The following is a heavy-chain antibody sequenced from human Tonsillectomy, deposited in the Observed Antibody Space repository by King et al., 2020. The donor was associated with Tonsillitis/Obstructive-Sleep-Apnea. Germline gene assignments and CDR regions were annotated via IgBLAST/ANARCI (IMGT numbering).Heavy chain of an antibody. Sequence: VQLVESGGGLVKPGGSLRLSCAASGFTFSDYYMSWIRQAPGKGLEWVSYITSSSSYTNYADSVKGRFTISRDNAKNSLYLQMNSLRAEDTAVYYCARDQFYGDTRYYYGLDVWGQGTTVTVSS. D-gene: IGHD4-17*01. CDR3: ARDQFYGDTRYYYGLDV. J-gene: IGHJ6*02. V-gene: IGHV3-11*06. CDR1: GFTFSDYY. CDR2: ITSSSSYT.